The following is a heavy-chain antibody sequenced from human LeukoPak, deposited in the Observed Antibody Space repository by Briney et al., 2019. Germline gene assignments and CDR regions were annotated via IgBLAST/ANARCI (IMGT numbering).Heavy chain of an antibody. CDR2: ISGSGGTT. Sequence: GGSLRLSCAASGFTFSSFAMTWARQAPGKGLEWVAVISGSGGTTYYADSVKGRFTISRDSSKNTLYLQMNSLRAEDTAVYFCAKQSAGSSTWYSLHFDYWGEGTRVTVSS. CDR1: GFTFSSFA. J-gene: IGHJ4*02. D-gene: IGHD6-13*01. CDR3: AKQSAGSSTWYSLHFDY. V-gene: IGHV3-23*01.